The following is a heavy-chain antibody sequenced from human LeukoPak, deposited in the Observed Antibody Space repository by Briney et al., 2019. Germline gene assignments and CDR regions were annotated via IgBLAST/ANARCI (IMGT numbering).Heavy chain of an antibody. D-gene: IGHD3-10*01. CDR1: GGSFSSYY. Sequence: SETLSLTCAFYGGSFSSYYWSWICQSPGKGLEWIGEINHSGAIDYNTSLKRRVTISVDTSKNQFSLNLNSVTAADTAVYYCTRGGYGPGSHYRFWGQGTLVTVSS. CDR3: TRGGYGPGSHYRF. J-gene: IGHJ4*02. CDR2: INHSGAI. V-gene: IGHV4-34*01.